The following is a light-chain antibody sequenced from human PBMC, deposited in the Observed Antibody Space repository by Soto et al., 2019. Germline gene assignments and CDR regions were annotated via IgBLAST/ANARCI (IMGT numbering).Light chain of an antibody. J-gene: IGKJ4*01. CDR2: AAS. Sequence: EIVMTQSPVTLAVSPGERSTLPCRASQSIGNELAWYQQKPGQAPRLLIHAASTRATGVPARFTGSGSGTDFSLTISSLQSEDFALYYCQQYGSSPLTFGGGTKV. CDR3: QQYGSSPLT. CDR1: QSIGNE. V-gene: IGKV3-15*01.